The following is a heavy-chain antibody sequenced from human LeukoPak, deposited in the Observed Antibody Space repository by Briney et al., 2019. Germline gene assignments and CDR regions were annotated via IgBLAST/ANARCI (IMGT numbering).Heavy chain of an antibody. J-gene: IGHJ5*02. D-gene: IGHD3-10*01. Sequence: ASVTVSFKGSGYTFTIYGISWVRRAPGQGHEWMGWISAYNGNTNYAQKLQGRVTMTTDTSTSTAYMELRSLRSDDTAVYYCARDLVDTMVRGVNWFDPWGQGTLVTVSS. V-gene: IGHV1-18*04. CDR1: GYTFTIYG. CDR3: ARDLVDTMVRGVNWFDP. CDR2: ISAYNGNT.